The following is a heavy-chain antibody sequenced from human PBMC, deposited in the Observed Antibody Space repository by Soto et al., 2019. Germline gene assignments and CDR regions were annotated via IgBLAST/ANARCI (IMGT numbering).Heavy chain of an antibody. V-gene: IGHV1-18*01. CDR2: ISAYNGNT. J-gene: IGHJ3*02. D-gene: IGHD5-12*01. CDR3: ARRDIVATDWHAFDI. CDR1: GYTFTSYG. Sequence: GASVKVSCKASGYTFTSYGISWVRQAPGQGLEWMGWISAYNGNTNYAQKLQGRVTMTTDTSTSTAYMELRSLRSDDTAVYYCARRDIVATDWHAFDIWGQGTMVTVSS.